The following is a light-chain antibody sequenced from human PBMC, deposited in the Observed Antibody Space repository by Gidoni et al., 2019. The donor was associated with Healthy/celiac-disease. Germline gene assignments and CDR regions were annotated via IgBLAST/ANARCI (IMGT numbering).Light chain of an antibody. J-gene: IGKJ3*01. V-gene: IGKV1-27*01. Sequence: DIQMTQSPSSLSASVGDSVTITCRASQGISNYLAWYQQKPGKVPKLLIYAASTVQSGVPSRFSGSGSGTDFTLTIISLQPEDVATYYCQKYNSAPPGFTFGPGTKVDIK. CDR3: QKYNSAPPGFT. CDR1: QGISNY. CDR2: AAS.